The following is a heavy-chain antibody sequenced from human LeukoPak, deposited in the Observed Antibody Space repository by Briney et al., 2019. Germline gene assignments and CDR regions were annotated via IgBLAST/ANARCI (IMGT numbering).Heavy chain of an antibody. Sequence: GESLNISCKGSGYSFTSYWIGWVRQMPGKGLEWMGIIYPGDSDTRYSPPFQGQATISAAKSISTAYLQWSSLKVSDTAMYYCARHAMDIVATITHYYYYYMDVWGKGTTVTVSS. CDR2: IYPGDSDT. CDR3: ARHAMDIVATITHYYYYYMDV. J-gene: IGHJ6*03. D-gene: IGHD5-12*01. V-gene: IGHV5-51*01. CDR1: GYSFTSYW.